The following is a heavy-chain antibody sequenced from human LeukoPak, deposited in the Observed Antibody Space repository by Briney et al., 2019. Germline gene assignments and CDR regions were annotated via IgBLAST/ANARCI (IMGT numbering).Heavy chain of an antibody. CDR3: AREAEASGGSYWNWFDP. V-gene: IGHV4-59*01. J-gene: IGHJ5*02. CDR1: GGSISGYY. CDR2: IHYSGST. Sequence: SETLSLTCSVSGGSISGYYWSWIRQPPGKGLEWIGYIHYSGSTHYNPSLKSRVTISVDTSKNQFSLKLSSVTAADTAVYYCAREAEASGGSYWNWFDPWGQGTLVTVSS. D-gene: IGHD1-26*01.